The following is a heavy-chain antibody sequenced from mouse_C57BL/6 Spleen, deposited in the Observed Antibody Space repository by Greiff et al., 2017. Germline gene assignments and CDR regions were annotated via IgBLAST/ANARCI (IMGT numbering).Heavy chain of an antibody. CDR3: ARRTTGSSYNFDY. CDR2: IDPSDSET. Sequence: VQLQQPGAELVRPGSSVKLSCKASGYTFTSYWMHWVTQRPIQVLEWIGNIDPSDSETHYNQKFKDKATLTVDKSSSTAYMQISSLTSEDAAVYYCARRTTGSSYNFDYWGQGTTLTVSS. J-gene: IGHJ2*01. V-gene: IGHV1-52*01. CDR1: GYTFTSYW. D-gene: IGHD1-1*01.